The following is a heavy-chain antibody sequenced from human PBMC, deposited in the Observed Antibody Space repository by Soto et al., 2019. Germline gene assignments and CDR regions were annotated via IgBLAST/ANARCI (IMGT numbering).Heavy chain of an antibody. CDR1: GYTFTGYY. Sequence: ASVKVSCKASGYTFTGYYMHWVRQAPGQGLEWMGWINPNSGGTNYAQKFQGWVTMTRDTSISTAYMELSRLRSDDTAVYYCARGIGGYSGYDSGFFDYWGQGTLVTVSS. V-gene: IGHV1-2*04. CDR2: INPNSGGT. D-gene: IGHD5-12*01. CDR3: ARGIGGYSGYDSGFFDY. J-gene: IGHJ4*02.